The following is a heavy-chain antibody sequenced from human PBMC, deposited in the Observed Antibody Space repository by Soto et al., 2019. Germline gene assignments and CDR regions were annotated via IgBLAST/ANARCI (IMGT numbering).Heavy chain of an antibody. D-gene: IGHD1-26*01. CDR3: AKGLLAIVGTTLPRDAFNI. V-gene: IGHV3-30*18. CDR2: ISHDGSYK. J-gene: IGHJ3*02. CDR1: GFSFTTYV. Sequence: QPGGSRRRSCAASGFSFTTYVMHWVRQAPGKGLEWVAVISHDGSYKYYGDAVKGRFTISRDTSKNAVYLEMNSLRPEDTAVYYCAKGLLAIVGTTLPRDAFNIWGQGTMVTVSS.